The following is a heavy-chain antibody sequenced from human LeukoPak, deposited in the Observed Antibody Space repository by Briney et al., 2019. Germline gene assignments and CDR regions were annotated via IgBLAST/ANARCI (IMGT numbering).Heavy chain of an antibody. D-gene: IGHD3-10*01. CDR3: ARTLNYYGSGSYYIYFDY. CDR1: GYTFTSYY. V-gene: IGHV1-46*01. J-gene: IGHJ4*02. CDR2: INPSGGST. Sequence: GASVKVSCKASGYTFTSYYMHWVRQAPGQGLEWMGVINPSGGSTSYAQKFQGRVTMTRDTSTSTVYMEMSSLRSEDTAVYYCARTLNYYGSGSYYIYFDYWGQGTLVTVSS.